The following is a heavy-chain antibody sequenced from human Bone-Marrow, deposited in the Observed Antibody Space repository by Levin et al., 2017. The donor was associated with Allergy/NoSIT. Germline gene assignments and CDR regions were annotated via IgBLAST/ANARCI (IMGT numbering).Heavy chain of an antibody. J-gene: IGHJ4*02. CDR2: IPKTGNT. CDR1: GGSMSSRTYY. V-gene: IGHV4-39*01. D-gene: IGHD6-19*01. CDR3: VEGIGVWSMYSFNY. Sequence: SETLSLTCIVSGGSMSSRTYYWGWLRQSPGKGLEWLGGIPKTGNTFYTPSLESRVTIPVDTSKNQFSLKLSSVIAADTALYSLVEGIGVWSMYSFNYWGQGTLVTVSS.